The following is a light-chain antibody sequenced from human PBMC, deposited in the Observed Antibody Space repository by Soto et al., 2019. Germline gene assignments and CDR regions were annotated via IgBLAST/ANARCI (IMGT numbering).Light chain of an antibody. CDR3: QQYGSSPTT. V-gene: IGKV3-20*01. Sequence: PGERDTLSCRASQSVSSSYLAWYQQKPGQAPRLLIYGASSRATGIPDRFSGSGSGTDFTLTISRLEPEDFAVYYCQQYGSSPTTFGQGTKVDI. CDR2: GAS. CDR1: QSVSSSY. J-gene: IGKJ1*01.